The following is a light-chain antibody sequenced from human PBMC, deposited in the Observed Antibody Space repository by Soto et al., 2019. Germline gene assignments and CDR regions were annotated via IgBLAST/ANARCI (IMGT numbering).Light chain of an antibody. CDR1: SRDIGFYNY. Sequence: QSVLTQPASVSGSPGQSITISCTGTSRDIGFYNYVSWYQQYPGNAPKLIIFEVTNRPSGVSDRFSGSKSGNTASLTISGLLPEDGADYYCSSSTTRSTYVFGSGTKLTVL. J-gene: IGLJ1*01. CDR3: SSSTTRSTYV. CDR2: EVT. V-gene: IGLV2-14*01.